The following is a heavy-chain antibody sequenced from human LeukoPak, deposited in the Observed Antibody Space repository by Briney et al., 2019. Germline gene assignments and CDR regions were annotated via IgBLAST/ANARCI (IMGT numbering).Heavy chain of an antibody. D-gene: IGHD3-9*01. Sequence: ASVKVSCKTSGYTFTSYGFSWVRQAPGQGLEWVGWISAYNGNTNYAQKLQGRVTMSTDTSTSTAYMELRSLSSDDTAVYYCARDRTGSVRDGLYYWGQGTLVTVSS. J-gene: IGHJ4*02. CDR2: ISAYNGNT. CDR1: GYTFTSYG. CDR3: ARDRTGSVRDGLYY. V-gene: IGHV1-18*01.